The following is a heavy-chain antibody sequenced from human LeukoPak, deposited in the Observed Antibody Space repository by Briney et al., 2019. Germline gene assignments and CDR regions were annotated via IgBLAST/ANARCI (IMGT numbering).Heavy chain of an antibody. D-gene: IGHD3-3*01. CDR3: ARGEWLLHY. Sequence: ASVKVSCKASGYTFTDYYMHWLRQAPGQGLEWMGRINPNSGGTNYAQNLQGRVTMTRDTSISTAYMELIRLRSDDTAVYYCARGEWLLHYWGQGTLVTVSS. CDR1: GYTFTDYY. J-gene: IGHJ4*02. CDR2: INPNSGGT. V-gene: IGHV1-2*06.